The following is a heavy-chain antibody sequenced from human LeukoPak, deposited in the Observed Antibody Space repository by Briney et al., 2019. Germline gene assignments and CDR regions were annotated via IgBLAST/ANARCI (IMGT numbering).Heavy chain of an antibody. V-gene: IGHV4-61*02. CDR2: IYTSGST. CDR3: ASQDKWELLGFAVGYFQH. J-gene: IGHJ1*01. Sequence: PSQTLSLTCTVSGGSISSGSYYWSWIRQPAGKGLEWIGRIYTSGSTNYNPSLKSRVTISVDTSKNQFSLKLGSVTAADTAVYYCASQDKWELLGFAVGYFQHWGQGTLVTVSS. CDR1: GGSISSGSYY. D-gene: IGHD1-26*01.